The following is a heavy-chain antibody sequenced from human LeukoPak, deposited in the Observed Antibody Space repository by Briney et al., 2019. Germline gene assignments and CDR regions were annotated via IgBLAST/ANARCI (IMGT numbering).Heavy chain of an antibody. V-gene: IGHV3-64D*09. CDR3: VKGYCSSISCYGDY. D-gene: IGHD2-2*01. CDR1: GFTFSSYA. CDR2: ISSKGGST. J-gene: IGHJ4*02. Sequence: GGSLRLSCSASGFTFSSYAMHWVRRAPGEGLEYVSAISSKGGSTYYADSVKGRFTISRDNSKNKLYLQMSSVTAEDTAVYYCVKGYCSSISCYGDYWGQGTMVTFSS.